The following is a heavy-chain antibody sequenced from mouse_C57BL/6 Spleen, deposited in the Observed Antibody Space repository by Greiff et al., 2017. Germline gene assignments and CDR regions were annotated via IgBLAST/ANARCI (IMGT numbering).Heavy chain of an antibody. J-gene: IGHJ4*01. CDR3: ARTITTVPFYAMDY. V-gene: IGHV1-64*01. CDR2: IPPNSGST. Sequence: VQLQQPGAELVKPGASVKLSCKASGYTFTSYWMHWVKQRPGQGLEWIGMIPPNSGSTNYNEKFKSKATLTVDKSSSTAYMQLSSLTSEDSAVYYCARTITTVPFYAMDYWGQGTSVTVSS. CDR1: GYTFTSYW. D-gene: IGHD1-1*01.